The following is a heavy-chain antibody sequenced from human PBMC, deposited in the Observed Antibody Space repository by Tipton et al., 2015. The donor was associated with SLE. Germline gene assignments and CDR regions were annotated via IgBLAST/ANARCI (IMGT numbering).Heavy chain of an antibody. D-gene: IGHD5-24*01. J-gene: IGHJ2*01. CDR1: GGSISSSSYY. Sequence: GLVKPSETLSLTCTVSGGSISSSSYYWGWIRQPPGKGLEWIGSIYYSGSTYYNPSLKSRVTISVDTSKNQFSLKLSSVTAADTAVYYCASSRDPYGYFDLWGRGTLVTVSS. CDR3: ASSRDPYGYFDL. CDR2: IYYSGST. V-gene: IGHV4-39*01.